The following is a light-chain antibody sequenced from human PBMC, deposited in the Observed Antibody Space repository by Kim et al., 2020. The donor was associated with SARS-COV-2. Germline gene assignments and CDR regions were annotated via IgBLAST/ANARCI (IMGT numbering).Light chain of an antibody. J-gene: IGLJ2*01. V-gene: IGLV4-69*01. Sequence: LLLTQSPSASASLGASVKLTCTLSSGHSSYAIAWHQQQPEKGPRYLMILNTDGSHTKGDGIPDRFSGSRSGAERYLTISSLQSEDEADYYCQTWGTGIRVFGGGTQLTVL. CDR1: SGHSSYA. CDR3: QTWGTGIRV. CDR2: LNTDGSH.